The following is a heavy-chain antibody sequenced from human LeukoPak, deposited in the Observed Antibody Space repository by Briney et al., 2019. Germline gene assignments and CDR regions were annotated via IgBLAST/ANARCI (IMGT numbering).Heavy chain of an antibody. D-gene: IGHD6-19*01. CDR3: ARSSGYFDY. CDR2: INHSGST. V-gene: IGHV4-34*01. Sequence: SQTLSLTCAVYGGSFSGYYWSWIRQPPGKGLEWIGEINHSGSTNYNPSLKSRVTISVDTSKNQFSLKLSSVTAADTAVYYCARSSGYFDYWGQGTLVTVSS. CDR1: GGSFSGYY. J-gene: IGHJ4*02.